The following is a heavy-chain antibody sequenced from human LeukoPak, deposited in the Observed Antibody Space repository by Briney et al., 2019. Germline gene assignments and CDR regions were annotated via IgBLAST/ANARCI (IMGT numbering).Heavy chain of an antibody. Sequence: SETLSLTCAVYGGSSSGYYWSWIRQPPGKGLEWIGEINHSGSTNYNPSLKSRVTISVDTSKNQFSLKLSSVTAADTAVYYCARVKRLRYYYDSSGYYFDYWGQGTLVTVSS. CDR2: INHSGST. D-gene: IGHD3-22*01. CDR1: GGSSSGYY. CDR3: ARVKRLRYYYDSSGYYFDY. J-gene: IGHJ4*02. V-gene: IGHV4-34*01.